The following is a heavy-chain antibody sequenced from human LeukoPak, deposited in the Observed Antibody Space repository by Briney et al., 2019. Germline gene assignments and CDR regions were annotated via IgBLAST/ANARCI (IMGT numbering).Heavy chain of an antibody. CDR3: ARDNASGYDYRFDY. V-gene: IGHV4-59*01. J-gene: IGHJ4*02. CDR2: VYYSGST. CDR1: GGSISTYY. Sequence: SETLSLTCTVSGGSISTYYWSWIRQPPGKGLEWIGNVYYSGSTNYNPSLRSRVTISVDTSKNQFSLRLSSVTAADTAVYYCARDNASGYDYRFDYWGQGTLVTVSS. D-gene: IGHD5-12*01.